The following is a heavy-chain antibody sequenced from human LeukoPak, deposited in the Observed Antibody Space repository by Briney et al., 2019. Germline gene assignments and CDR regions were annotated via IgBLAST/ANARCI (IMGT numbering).Heavy chain of an antibody. V-gene: IGHV3-30*18. CDR1: GFTFSSYS. D-gene: IGHD3-22*01. J-gene: IGHJ4*02. Sequence: GGSLRLSCAASGFTFSSYSMHWVRQAPGKGLEWVAVISYDGSNKYYADSVKGRFTISRDNSKNTLYLQMNSLRAEDTAVYYCAKDSYYYDSSGSPGDYWGQGTLVTVSS. CDR2: ISYDGSNK. CDR3: AKDSYYYDSSGSPGDY.